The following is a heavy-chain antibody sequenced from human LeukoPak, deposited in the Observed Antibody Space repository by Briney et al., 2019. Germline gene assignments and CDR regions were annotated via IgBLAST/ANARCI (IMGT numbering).Heavy chain of an antibody. V-gene: IGHV5-51*01. CDR1: GYSFTTYW. Sequence: GESLKISCKASGYSFTTYWIGWVRQVPGKGLEWVGIIYPADSTAKYSPSFQGQVTISADKSINTTYLQWGSLRASDTAIYYCARRPNSHYWYFDLWGRGTLVSVSS. J-gene: IGHJ2*01. D-gene: IGHD2-8*01. CDR3: ARRPNSHYWYFDL. CDR2: IYPADSTA.